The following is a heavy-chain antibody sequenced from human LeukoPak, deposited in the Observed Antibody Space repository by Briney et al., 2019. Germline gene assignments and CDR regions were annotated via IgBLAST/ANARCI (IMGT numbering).Heavy chain of an antibody. D-gene: IGHD5-12*01. CDR3: AINGGGDSGYGNFDY. CDR1: GFTFDDYA. J-gene: IGHJ4*02. V-gene: IGHV3-9*01. Sequence: QAGGSLRLSCAASGFTFDDYAMHWVRQVPGKGLEWVSGINWNSDSIGYADSVEGRFTTSRDNAKNSLYLQMNSLRAEDTAFYYCAINGGGDSGYGNFDYWGQGTLVTVSS. CDR2: INWNSDSI.